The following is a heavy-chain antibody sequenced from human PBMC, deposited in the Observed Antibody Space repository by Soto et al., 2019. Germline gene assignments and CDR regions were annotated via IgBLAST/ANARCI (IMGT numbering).Heavy chain of an antibody. CDR3: ARVGHVVVVTAALDY. J-gene: IGHJ4*02. CDR2: VNPSGGHT. V-gene: IGHV1-46*01. D-gene: IGHD2-21*02. Sequence: QVQLMQSGAEVKKPGASVKVSCKASGDTFTDYYIHWVRQAPGQGLEWMGTVNPSGGHTTYAQHFVGRVTMTSDTSTSTLYMELTSLTSADTAIYYCARVGHVVVVTAALDYWGQGTLVTVSS. CDR1: GDTFTDYY.